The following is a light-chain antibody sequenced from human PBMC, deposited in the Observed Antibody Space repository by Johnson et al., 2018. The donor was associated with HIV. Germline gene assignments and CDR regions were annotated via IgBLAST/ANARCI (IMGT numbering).Light chain of an antibody. Sequence: QSVLTQPPSVSAATGQKVTISCSGSSSNIGNNYVSWYQQLPGTAPKLLIYDNNKRPSGIPDRFSGSKSGTSATLGITGLQTGDEADYYCGTWDSSLTLYVFGTGTKVTVL. J-gene: IGLJ1*01. CDR2: DNN. CDR3: GTWDSSLTLYV. CDR1: SSNIGNNY. V-gene: IGLV1-51*01.